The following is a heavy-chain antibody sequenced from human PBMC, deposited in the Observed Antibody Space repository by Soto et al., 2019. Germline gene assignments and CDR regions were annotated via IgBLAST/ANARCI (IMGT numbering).Heavy chain of an antibody. CDR1: GYTFTGYY. Sequence: ASVKVSCKASGYTFTGYYMHRVRQAPGQGLEWMGWINPNSGGTNYAQKFQGWVTMTRDTSISTAYMELSRLRPDDTAVYYCARERITMVRGEGSYYYGMDVWGQGTTVTVSS. CDR3: ARERITMVRGEGSYYYGMDV. D-gene: IGHD3-10*01. V-gene: IGHV1-2*04. CDR2: INPNSGGT. J-gene: IGHJ6*02.